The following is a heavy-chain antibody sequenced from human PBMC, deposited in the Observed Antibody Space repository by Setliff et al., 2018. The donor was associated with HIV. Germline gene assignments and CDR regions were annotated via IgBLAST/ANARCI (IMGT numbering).Heavy chain of an antibody. V-gene: IGHV1-8*01. D-gene: IGHD4-17*01. CDR1: GYTFTNCD. CDR2: MNHNSDYK. J-gene: IGHJ4*02. Sequence: ASVKVSCKASGYTFTNCDINWVRQAPGRGLEWVGFMNHNSDYKGFGQKFQGRVTMTRNTSISTAYLELTSLTSEDTAVYYCARPAPYSDYPLFDHWGQGTLVTVSS. CDR3: ARPAPYSDYPLFDH.